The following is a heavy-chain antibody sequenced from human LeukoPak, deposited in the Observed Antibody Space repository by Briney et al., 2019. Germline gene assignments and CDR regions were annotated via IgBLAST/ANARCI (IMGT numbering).Heavy chain of an antibody. CDR3: ARTAYCGGGACSTYYFDF. J-gene: IGHJ4*02. V-gene: IGHV4-59*01. D-gene: IGHD2-21*01. Sequence: PSETLSLTCSVSGDSISPYSWSWLRQPPGKGLEWIGYIYYSGNTNYNPSLKSRVTISVDTSKKQFSLTLNSVTAADTAVYYCARTAYCGGGACSTYYFDFWGQGTLVAVAS. CDR2: IYYSGNT. CDR1: GDSISPYS.